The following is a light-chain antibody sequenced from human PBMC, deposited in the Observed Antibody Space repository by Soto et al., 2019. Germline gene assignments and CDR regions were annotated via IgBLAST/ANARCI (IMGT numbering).Light chain of an antibody. CDR3: QQYSSYSYT. CDR2: KTS. Sequence: DIQMTQSPSTLSASVGDRVTITCRASQNTSSWLAWYQQKPGKAPKLLIYKTSTLESGVPSRFSGSGGGTEFTLTIGCLQPDDFATYYCQQYSSYSYTFGQGTKLEIK. V-gene: IGKV1-5*03. CDR1: QNTSSW. J-gene: IGKJ2*01.